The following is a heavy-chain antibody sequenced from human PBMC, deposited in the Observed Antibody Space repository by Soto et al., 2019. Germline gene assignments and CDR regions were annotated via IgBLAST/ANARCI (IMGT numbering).Heavy chain of an antibody. CDR1: GGSFSGFQ. D-gene: IGHD2-2*01. CDR2: INHNGDT. Sequence: KPSETLSLTCAAHGGSFSGFQWSWIRQAPGKGLEWIGEINHNGDTNYNPSLKSRVTISIDTSKNEFSLKLTSVTAGDTALYYCAREWGYCDGTRCFQLFYYWGQGVLVTVSS. J-gene: IGHJ4*02. CDR3: AREWGYCDGTRCFQLFYY. V-gene: IGHV4-34*01.